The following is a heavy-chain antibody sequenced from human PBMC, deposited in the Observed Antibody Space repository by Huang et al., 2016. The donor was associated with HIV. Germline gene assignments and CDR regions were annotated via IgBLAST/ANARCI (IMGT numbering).Heavy chain of an antibody. CDR2: ISADKGHT. CDR1: GYTFTSYG. D-gene: IGHD6-19*01. Sequence: QVQLVQSGAEVKKPGASVKVSCKASGYTFTSYGISWVRQAPGQGLEWRGWISADKGHTNYAQKRQGRVTMTTETSTSTAYMELRSLRSDDTAVYYCARDRGAVAGTSPGYWGQGTLVTVSS. CDR3: ARDRGAVAGTSPGY. J-gene: IGHJ4*02. V-gene: IGHV1-18*01.